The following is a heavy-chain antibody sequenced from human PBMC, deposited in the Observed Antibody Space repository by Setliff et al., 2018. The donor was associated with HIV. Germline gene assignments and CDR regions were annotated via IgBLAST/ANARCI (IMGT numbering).Heavy chain of an antibody. V-gene: IGHV3-9*01. CDR2: ITWNSGDI. J-gene: IGHJ4*02. CDR3: AKSSLGLKSGWYGGFDH. Sequence: GGSLRLSCAASGFAFDDYHMHWVRQGPGKGLQWVAGITWNSGDIGYADSVKGRFTISRDNAQNSLYLQMNSLRPEDTALYYCAKSSLGLKSGWYGGFDHCGQVTLVTFSS. CDR1: GFAFDDYH. D-gene: IGHD6-19*01.